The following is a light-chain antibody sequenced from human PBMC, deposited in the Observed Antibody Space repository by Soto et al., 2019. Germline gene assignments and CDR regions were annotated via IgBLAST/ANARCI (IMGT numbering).Light chain of an antibody. CDR1: GSDVGTYNY. Sequence: QSALTQPRSVSGSPGQSVTISCTGTGSDVGTYNYVSWYQHHPGKAPKLIIYEVSNRPSGVSNRFSGSKSGSTASLTISGLQAEDEADYHCTSYTRDTALVFGTGTKVTVL. CDR2: EVS. V-gene: IGLV2-14*01. J-gene: IGLJ1*01. CDR3: TSYTRDTALV.